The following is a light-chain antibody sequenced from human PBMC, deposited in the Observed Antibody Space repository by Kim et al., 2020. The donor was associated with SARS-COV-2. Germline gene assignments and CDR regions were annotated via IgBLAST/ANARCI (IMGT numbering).Light chain of an antibody. Sequence: VTMSGTGSSSKIGAGYDVHWYQQCPGAAPKFLIYGNDNRPSGVPDRFAGSKSGTSASLAITGLQPEDEADYYCQSYDNSLSGYVFGTGTKVTVL. CDR2: GND. J-gene: IGLJ1*01. CDR3: QSYDNSLSGYV. V-gene: IGLV1-40*01. CDR1: SSKIGAGYD.